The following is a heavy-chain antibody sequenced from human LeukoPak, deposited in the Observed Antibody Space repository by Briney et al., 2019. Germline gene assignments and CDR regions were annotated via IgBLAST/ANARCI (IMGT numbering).Heavy chain of an antibody. CDR2: IYSDSSDT. J-gene: IGHJ4*02. CDR3: AKRLNHNYFEY. Sequence: TGGSLGLSCVASGFTLSSSSMAWVRQAPGGRPDWVSDIYSDSSDTYYADSVKGRFSISRDDSKNTLYLQMYSLRTEDTATYYCAKRLNHNYFEYWGRGTLVTVSS. V-gene: IGHV3-23*03. CDR1: GFTLSSSS. D-gene: IGHD6-19*01.